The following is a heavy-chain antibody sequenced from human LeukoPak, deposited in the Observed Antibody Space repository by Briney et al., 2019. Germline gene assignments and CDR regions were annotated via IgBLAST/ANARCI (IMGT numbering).Heavy chain of an antibody. CDR3: AELGITMIGGV. CDR2: ISSSGSTI. J-gene: IGHJ6*04. V-gene: IGHV3-48*04. D-gene: IGHD3-10*02. CDR1: GFTFSSRS. Sequence: GGSLRLSCAASGFTFSSRSMNWVRQAPGKGLEWVSYISSSGSTIYYADSVKGRFTISRDNAKNSLYLQMNSLRAEDTAVYYCAELGITMIGGVWGKGTTVTISS.